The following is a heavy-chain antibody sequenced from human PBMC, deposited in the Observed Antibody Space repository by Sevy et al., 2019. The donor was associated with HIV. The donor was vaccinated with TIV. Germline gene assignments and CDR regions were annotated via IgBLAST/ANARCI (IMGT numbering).Heavy chain of an antibody. CDR3: CTIAVAGPNTYYYGMDV. V-gene: IGHV4-39*01. J-gene: IGHJ6*02. Sequence: SETLSLTCTVSGGSISSSSYYWGWIRQPPGKGLEWIGSIYYSGSTYYNPSLKSRVTISVDTSKNQFSLKLSSVTAADTAVYYCCTIAVAGPNTYYYGMDVWGQGTTVTVSS. D-gene: IGHD6-19*01. CDR2: IYYSGST. CDR1: GGSISSSSYY.